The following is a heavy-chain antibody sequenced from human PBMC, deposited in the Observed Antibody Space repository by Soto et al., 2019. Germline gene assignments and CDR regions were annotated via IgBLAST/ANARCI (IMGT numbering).Heavy chain of an antibody. CDR2: ISWNSGSI. D-gene: IGHD3-10*01. Sequence: GGSLRLSCTGSGFTFDDYAMHWVRQGPGKGLEWVSGISWNSGSIGYADSVKGRFTISRDNTKNSLYMQMNSLRAEDTALYYCAKGSGDFGSGTFYQTFDYWGLGALVTVSS. J-gene: IGHJ4*02. V-gene: IGHV3-9*01. CDR3: AKGSGDFGSGTFYQTFDY. CDR1: GFTFDDYA.